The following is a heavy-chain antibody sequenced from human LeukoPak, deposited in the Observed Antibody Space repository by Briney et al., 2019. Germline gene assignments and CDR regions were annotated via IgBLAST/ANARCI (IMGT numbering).Heavy chain of an antibody. CDR2: INPNSGGT. Sequence: ASVKVSCKASGHTFTGYYVHWVRQAPGQGLEWMGWINPNSGGTNYAQKFQGRVTLTRDTSISTAYMEVNRLRSDDTALYYCARNYEFWSFDYWGQGTLVIVSS. CDR1: GHTFTGYY. CDR3: ARNYEFWSFDY. V-gene: IGHV1-2*02. J-gene: IGHJ4*02. D-gene: IGHD3-3*01.